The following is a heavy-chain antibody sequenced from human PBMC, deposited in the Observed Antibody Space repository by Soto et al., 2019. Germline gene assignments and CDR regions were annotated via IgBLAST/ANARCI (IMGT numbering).Heavy chain of an antibody. Sequence: SETLSLTCTVSGGSISSGGYYWSWIRQHPGKGLEWIGYIYYSGSTYYNPSLKSRVTISVDTSKNQFSLKLSSVTAADTAVYYCARWGDYDNCFDFWGQGILVTVSS. J-gene: IGHJ5*01. CDR3: ARWGDYDNCFDF. CDR2: IYYSGST. CDR1: GGSISSGGYY. V-gene: IGHV4-31*03. D-gene: IGHD4-17*01.